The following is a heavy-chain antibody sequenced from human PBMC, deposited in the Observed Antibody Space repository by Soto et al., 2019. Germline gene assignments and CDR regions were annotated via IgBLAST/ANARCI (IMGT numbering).Heavy chain of an antibody. Sequence: SLTCTVSGGSVRSDNLYWTWIRQPPGKGLEWIGYISYSGSTTYHPSLKSRVTISIDTSRNQFSLKLNSVTAADTAVYYCARLGGYYQAFDQWGQGSLVTVSS. CDR3: ARLGGYYQAFDQ. V-gene: IGHV4-61*01. D-gene: IGHD2-21*02. CDR2: ISYSGST. J-gene: IGHJ4*02. CDR1: GGSVRSDNLY.